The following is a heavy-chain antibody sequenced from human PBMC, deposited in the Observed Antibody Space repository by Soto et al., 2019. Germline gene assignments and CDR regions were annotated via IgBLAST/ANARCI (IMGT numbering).Heavy chain of an antibody. CDR1: GGSISSGGYY. D-gene: IGHD3-22*01. Sequence: TLSLTCTVSGGSISSGGYYWSWIRQHPGKGLEWIGYIYYSGSTYYNPSLKSRVTISVDTSKNQFSLKLSSVTAADTAVYYCARDRRYYDSSGYPRYYFDYWGQGTLVTVSS. V-gene: IGHV4-31*03. CDR3: ARDRRYYDSSGYPRYYFDY. CDR2: IYYSGST. J-gene: IGHJ4*02.